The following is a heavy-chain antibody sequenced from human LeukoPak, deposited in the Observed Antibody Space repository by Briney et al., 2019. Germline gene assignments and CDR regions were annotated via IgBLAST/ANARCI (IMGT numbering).Heavy chain of an antibody. CDR3: ASSFYSSGWYAY. Sequence: VASVKVSCKASGGTFSSYAISWVRQAPGQGLEWMGGIIPIFGTANYAQKFQGRVTITADESTSTAYMELSSLRSEDTAVYYCASSFYSSGWYAYWGQGALVTVSS. D-gene: IGHD6-19*01. V-gene: IGHV1-69*13. J-gene: IGHJ4*02. CDR1: GGTFSSYA. CDR2: IIPIFGTA.